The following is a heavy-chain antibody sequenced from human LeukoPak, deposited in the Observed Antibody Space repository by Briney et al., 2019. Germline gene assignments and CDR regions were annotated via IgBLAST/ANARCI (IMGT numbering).Heavy chain of an antibody. CDR2: ISSNGGST. Sequence: PGGSLRLSCSASGFTFSRYAMHWVRQAPGKGLEYVSAISSNGGSTYYADSVKGRFTISRDNSKNTLYLQMSSLRAEDTAVYYCVKYGGYHGSGSSYYFDYWGQETLVTVSS. J-gene: IGHJ4*02. D-gene: IGHD3-10*01. CDR1: GFTFSRYA. V-gene: IGHV3-64D*06. CDR3: VKYGGYHGSGSSYYFDY.